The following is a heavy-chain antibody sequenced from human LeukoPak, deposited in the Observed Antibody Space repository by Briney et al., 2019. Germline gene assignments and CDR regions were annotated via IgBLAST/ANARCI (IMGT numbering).Heavy chain of an antibody. CDR2: ISDSGHT. V-gene: IGHV4-34*01. J-gene: IGHJ4*02. CDR3: ARGPYSSGAGY. D-gene: IGHD6-25*01. CDR1: GGSFTSYY. Sequence: SEPLSLTCAVYGGSFTSYYWSWIREPPGKVLEGTGEISDSGHTNYNPSLKSRVTMSVETSKNQLSLILTSLTAADTAVYYCARGPYSSGAGYWGQGTLVTVCS.